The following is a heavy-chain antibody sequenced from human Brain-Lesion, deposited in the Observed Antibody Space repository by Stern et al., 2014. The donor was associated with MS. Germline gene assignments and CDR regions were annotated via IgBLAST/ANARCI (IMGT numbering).Heavy chain of an antibody. J-gene: IGHJ4*02. D-gene: IGHD3-16*01. V-gene: IGHV3-74*02. Sequence: EVQLVEPGGGLVQPGGSLRLTCAASGFNFSSYWMHLVRQFQEKVLFWVSQINRDGSDTSYADSVKGRFSISRDNIRNMLYLRMTSLRAEDTAVYYCARGVGDYWGQGARVTVSS. CDR1: GFNFSSYW. CDR3: ARGVGDY. CDR2: INRDGSDT.